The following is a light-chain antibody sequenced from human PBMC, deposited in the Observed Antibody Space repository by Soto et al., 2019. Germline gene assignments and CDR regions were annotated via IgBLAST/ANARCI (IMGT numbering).Light chain of an antibody. V-gene: IGKV1-5*03. CDR1: QSIGNF. CDR2: EVS. Sequence: DIQMTQSPSTLTASVGDRVTITCRASQSIGNFLAWYQQKTGKAPNVLISEVSTLKTGVPSRFSGSGSGTEFTLNISSLQPDELATYYCKKLNSYPITVGQGTKLDIK. J-gene: IGKJ5*01. CDR3: KKLNSYPIT.